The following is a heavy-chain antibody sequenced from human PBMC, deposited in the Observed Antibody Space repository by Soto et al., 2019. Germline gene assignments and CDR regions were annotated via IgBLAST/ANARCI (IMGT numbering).Heavy chain of an antibody. V-gene: IGHV4-59*08. CDR1: GGSISSYY. J-gene: IGHJ4*02. CDR3: ARCSGGSCYTFDY. CDR2: IYYSGST. D-gene: IGHD2-15*01. Sequence: SETLSLTCTVAGGSISSYYWSWIRQPPGKGLEWIGYIYYSGSTNYNPSLKSRVTISVDTSKNQFSLKLSSVTAADTAVYYCARCSGGSCYTFDYWGQGTLVTVSS.